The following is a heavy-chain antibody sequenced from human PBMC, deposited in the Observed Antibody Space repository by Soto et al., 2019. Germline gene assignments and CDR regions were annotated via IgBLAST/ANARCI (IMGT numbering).Heavy chain of an antibody. CDR2: IKGKTDGGKT. CDR1: GFTFSNAW. CDR3: TSLRFLEWLSIVLSY. D-gene: IGHD3-3*01. V-gene: IGHV3-15*07. Sequence: EVQLVESGGGLVKPGGTLSLSCAASGFTFSNAWMNWVRQAPGKGLEWVGRIKGKTDGGKTDYAAPVKGRFTIARDNSKNTLYLQMNSLKTEGTAVYYCTSLRFLEWLSIVLSYWGQGNLVTVSS. J-gene: IGHJ4*02.